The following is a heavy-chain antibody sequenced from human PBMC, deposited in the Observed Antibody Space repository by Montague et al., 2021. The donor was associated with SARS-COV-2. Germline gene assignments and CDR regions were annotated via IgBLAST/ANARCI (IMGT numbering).Heavy chain of an antibody. Sequence: TLSLTCTVSGGSISSGSYYWSWIRQPAGKGLEWIGRIYTSGITNYNPSLKSRVTISVDTSKNQLSLKLSSVTAADTAVYYCARDLAPYYGSGSYYNPIGAFDIWGQGTMVTVSS. CDR3: ARDLAPYYGSGSYYNPIGAFDI. V-gene: IGHV4-61*02. CDR2: IYTSGIT. D-gene: IGHD3-10*01. J-gene: IGHJ3*02. CDR1: GGSISSGSYY.